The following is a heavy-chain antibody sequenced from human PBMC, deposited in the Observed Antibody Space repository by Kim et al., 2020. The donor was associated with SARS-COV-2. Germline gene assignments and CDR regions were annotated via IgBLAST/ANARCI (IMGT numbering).Heavy chain of an antibody. Sequence: GGSLRLSCAASGFTVSSNYMSWVRQAPGKGLEWVSVIYSGGSTYYADSVKGRFTISRDNSKNTLYLQMNSLRAEDTAVYYCARPHILGQWPLGYYYYGMDVWGQGTTVTVSS. D-gene: IGHD6-19*01. J-gene: IGHJ6*02. CDR1: GFTVSSNY. V-gene: IGHV3-53*01. CDR3: ARPHILGQWPLGYYYYGMDV. CDR2: IYSGGST.